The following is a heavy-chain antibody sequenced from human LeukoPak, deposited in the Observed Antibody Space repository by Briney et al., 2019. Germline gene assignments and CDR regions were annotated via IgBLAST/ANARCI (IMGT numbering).Heavy chain of an antibody. CDR2: ISGSGGST. V-gene: IGHV3-23*01. J-gene: IGHJ4*02. Sequence: GGSLRLSCAASGFTFSSYAMSWVRQAPGKGLEWVSAISGSGGSTYYADSVKGRFTISRDNSKNTLYLQMNSLRAEDTAVYYCAKEGVLRYFDWLFQAYFDYWGQGTLVTVSS. CDR3: AKEGVLRYFDWLFQAYFDY. CDR1: GFTFSSYA. D-gene: IGHD3-9*01.